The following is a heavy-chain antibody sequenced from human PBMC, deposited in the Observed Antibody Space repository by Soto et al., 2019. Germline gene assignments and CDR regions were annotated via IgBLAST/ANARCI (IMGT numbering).Heavy chain of an antibody. CDR2: TFYNGIT. V-gene: IGHV4-39*02. CDR1: GGSISSISHS. D-gene: IGHD4-4*01. Sequence: SETLSLTCTVSGGSISSISHSWGWIRQSPGQGLEWIGNTFYNGITYYNPSLKSRVTISADTSKNHFSLKLRSVTVADTAVYSCARLVTVTQYYFDFWGQGSLVTVSS. CDR3: ARLVTVTQYYFDF. J-gene: IGHJ4*02.